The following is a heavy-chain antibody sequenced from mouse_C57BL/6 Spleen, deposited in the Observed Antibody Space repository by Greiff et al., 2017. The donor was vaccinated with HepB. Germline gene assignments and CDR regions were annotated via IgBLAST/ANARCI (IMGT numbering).Heavy chain of an antibody. Sequence: DVHLVESGEGLVKPGGSLKLSCAASGFTFSSYAMSWVRQTPEKRLEWVAYISSGGDYIYYADTVKGRFTISRDNARNTLYLQMSSLKSEDTAMYYCTRDGITTYWYFDVWGTGTTVTVSS. J-gene: IGHJ1*03. CDR1: GFTFSSYA. D-gene: IGHD1-1*01. CDR2: ISSGGDYI. CDR3: TRDGITTYWYFDV. V-gene: IGHV5-9-1*02.